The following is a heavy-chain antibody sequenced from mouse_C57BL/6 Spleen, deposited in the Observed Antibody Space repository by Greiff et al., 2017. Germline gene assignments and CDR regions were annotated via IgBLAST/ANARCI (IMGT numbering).Heavy chain of an antibody. CDR2: LYPGDGDT. V-gene: IGHV1-80*01. CDR1: GYAFSSYW. Sequence: VQLQQSGAELVKPGASVKISCKASGYAFSSYWMNWVKQRPGKGLEWIGQLYPGDGDTNYNGKFKGKATLTADKSSSTAYMQLSSLTSEDSAVYFCARRGYGYDGWYFDVWGTGTTVTVSS. D-gene: IGHD2-2*01. J-gene: IGHJ1*03. CDR3: ARRGYGYDGWYFDV.